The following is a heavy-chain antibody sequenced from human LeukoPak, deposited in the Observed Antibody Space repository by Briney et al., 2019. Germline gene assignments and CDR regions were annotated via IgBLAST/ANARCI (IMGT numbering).Heavy chain of an antibody. CDR2: IYSGGIT. CDR1: GFTVSGNS. D-gene: IGHD6-25*01. CDR3: ARDKSGDTIAATDTYFDY. J-gene: IGHJ4*02. V-gene: IGHV3-66*01. Sequence: PGGSLRLSCAASGFTVSGNSMSWVRQAPGRGLEWVSVIYSGGITNYADSVKGRFTISRDSSKNTVSLQMNSLRAEDTAVYYCARDKSGDTIAATDTYFDYWGQGTLVTVSS.